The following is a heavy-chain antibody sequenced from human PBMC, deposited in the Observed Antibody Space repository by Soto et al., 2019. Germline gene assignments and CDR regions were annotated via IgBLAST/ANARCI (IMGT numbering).Heavy chain of an antibody. V-gene: IGHV3-9*01. Sequence: PGGSLRLSCAASGFTFDDYAMHWVRQAPGKGLEWVSGISWNSGSIGYADSVKGRFTISRDNAKNSLYLQMNSLRDEDTAVYYCARELLRFLEWLTNGDYYYYGMDVWGQGTTVT. J-gene: IGHJ6*02. CDR3: ARELLRFLEWLTNGDYYYYGMDV. D-gene: IGHD3-3*01. CDR1: GFTFDDYA. CDR2: ISWNSGSI.